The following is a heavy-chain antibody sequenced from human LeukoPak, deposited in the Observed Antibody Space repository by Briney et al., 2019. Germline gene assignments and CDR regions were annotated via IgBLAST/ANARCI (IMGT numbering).Heavy chain of an antibody. J-gene: IGHJ6*02. CDR3: ARGFLDPSERRIPYYYGMDV. Sequence: GRSLRLSCAASGFTFRSYGMHWVRQAPGKGLEWVAVIWYDGSNKYYADSVKGRFTISRDNSKNTLYLQMNSLRAEDTAVYYCARGFLDPSERRIPYYYGMDVWGQGTTVTVSS. CDR1: GFTFRSYG. CDR2: IWYDGSNK. D-gene: IGHD1-1*01. V-gene: IGHV3-33*01.